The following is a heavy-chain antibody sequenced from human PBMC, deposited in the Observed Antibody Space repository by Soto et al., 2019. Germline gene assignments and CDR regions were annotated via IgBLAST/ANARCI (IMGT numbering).Heavy chain of an antibody. CDR1: GGTFSSYA. J-gene: IGHJ6*02. Sequence: QVQLVQSGAEVKKPGSSVKVSCKASGGTFSSYAISWVRQAPGQGLEWMGGIIPIFGTANYAQKFQGRVTMTADKPTSTAYMEPSSLRSEDTAVYYCARGYSSSRPLSTYYYYGMDVWRQGTTVTVSS. CDR3: ARGYSSSRPLSTYYYYGMDV. D-gene: IGHD6-13*01. V-gene: IGHV1-69*14. CDR2: IIPIFGTA.